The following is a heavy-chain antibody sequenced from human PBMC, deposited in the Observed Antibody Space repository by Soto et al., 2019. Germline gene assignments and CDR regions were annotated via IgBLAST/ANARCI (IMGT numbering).Heavy chain of an antibody. V-gene: IGHV3-53*01. CDR2: IYTAGGT. Sequence: GGSLRLSCAASGFTVSNTYMTWVRQPPGKGLECVSVIYTAGGTNYADSVKGRFIISRDNSKNTLYLQMNSLRAEDTAVYYCARPLPVAKGGFDPWGQGTPVTVSS. D-gene: IGHD2-2*01. CDR3: ARPLPVAKGGFDP. CDR1: GFTVSNTY. J-gene: IGHJ5*02.